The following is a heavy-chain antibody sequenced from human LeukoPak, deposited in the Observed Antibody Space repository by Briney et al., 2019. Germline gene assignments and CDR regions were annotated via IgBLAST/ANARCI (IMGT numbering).Heavy chain of an antibody. D-gene: IGHD6-19*01. Sequence: SETLSLTCTVSGDSISSYYWSWIRQPAGKGLEWIGRIYTSENTNYNPSLKSRVTMSVDRSKNQFSLKLSSVTAADTAVYYCARAGANGWYFDYWGQGTLVTVSS. V-gene: IGHV4-4*07. CDR3: ARAGANGWYFDY. J-gene: IGHJ4*02. CDR1: GDSISSYY. CDR2: IYTSENT.